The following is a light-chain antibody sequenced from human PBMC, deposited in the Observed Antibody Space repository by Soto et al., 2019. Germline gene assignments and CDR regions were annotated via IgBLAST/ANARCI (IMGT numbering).Light chain of an antibody. Sequence: DIVMTQSPLXLPVTPGEPASISCRSSQSLLHSNGYNYLDWYLQKPGQSPQLLIYLGSNRASGVPDRFSGSGSGTDFTLKISRVEAEDVGVYYCMQALQTPVTFGPGHKVDIK. CDR2: LGS. CDR1: QSLLHSNGYNY. CDR3: MQALQTPVT. V-gene: IGKV2-28*01. J-gene: IGKJ3*01.